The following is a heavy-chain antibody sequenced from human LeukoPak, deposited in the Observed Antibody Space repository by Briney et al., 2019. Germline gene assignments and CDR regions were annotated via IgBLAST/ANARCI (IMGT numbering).Heavy chain of an antibody. V-gene: IGHV3-53*01. CDR3: ARVGDHYHWYFDL. CDR2: LYSGGDT. J-gene: IGHJ2*01. Sequence: GGSLRLSCAASGFTVGTKYMNWVRQAPGKGLEWVSILYSGGDTYYADSVKGRFTISRDNSRNTLSLQMNSLRVEDTAVYYCARVGDHYHWYFDLWGRGTFVTVSS. D-gene: IGHD3-10*01. CDR1: GFTVGTKY.